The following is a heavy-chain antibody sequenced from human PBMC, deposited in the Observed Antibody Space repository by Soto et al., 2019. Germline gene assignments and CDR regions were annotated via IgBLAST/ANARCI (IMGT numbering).Heavy chain of an antibody. CDR1: GFNCDNYW. D-gene: IGHD1-1*01. CDR2: IKQDGSDK. J-gene: IGHJ4*02. CDR3: ARDTTGILDY. Sequence: RWSLRLSCAASGFNCDNYWMAWFRQAPGKGLEWVANIKQDGSDKNYVDSVKGRFTISRDDAKNSLYLQMNSLRAEDSAVYSCARDTTGILDYWGQGTLVTVSS. V-gene: IGHV3-7*01.